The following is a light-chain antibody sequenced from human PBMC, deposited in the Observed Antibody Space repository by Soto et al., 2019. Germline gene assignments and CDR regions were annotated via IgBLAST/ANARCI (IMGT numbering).Light chain of an antibody. Sequence: EIVLTQSPATLSMSPGERVTLSCRASQSINNYLAWYQQKPGQAPRLLIYDTSNRATGIPARFSGSGSGTDFTLTISGLEPDDFAVYYCQQRTSWPLTFGGGTKVDIK. CDR1: QSINNY. V-gene: IGKV3-11*01. J-gene: IGKJ4*01. CDR3: QQRTSWPLT. CDR2: DTS.